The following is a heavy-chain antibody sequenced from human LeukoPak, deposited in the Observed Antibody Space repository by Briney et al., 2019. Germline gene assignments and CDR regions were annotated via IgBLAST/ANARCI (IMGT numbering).Heavy chain of an antibody. CDR2: ISYDGSNK. D-gene: IGHD3-22*01. Sequence: GGSLRLSRAASGFTFSSYAMHWVRQAPGKGLEWVAVISYDGSNKYYADSVKGRFTISRDNSKNTLYLQMNSLRAEDTAVYYCARDISPSGYYYDSSGYYPDYWGQGTLVTVSS. J-gene: IGHJ4*02. V-gene: IGHV3-30*04. CDR1: GFTFSSYA. CDR3: ARDISPSGYYYDSSGYYPDY.